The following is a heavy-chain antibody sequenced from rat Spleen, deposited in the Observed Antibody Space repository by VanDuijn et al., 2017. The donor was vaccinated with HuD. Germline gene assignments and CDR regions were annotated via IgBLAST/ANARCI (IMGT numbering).Heavy chain of an antibody. CDR1: GFSLTSYN. V-gene: IGHV2-41*01. CDR2: IWNTGAT. Sequence: QVQLKESGPGLVQPSETLSLTCTVSGFSLTSYNVHWVRQPPGKGLEWMGVIWNTGATRYISALKSRLSISKDTSKSQVFLKMNSLQTEDTATYYCARAHTTGIRDWLAYWGQGTLVTVSS. D-gene: IGHD1-9*01. J-gene: IGHJ3*01. CDR3: ARAHTTGIRDWLAY.